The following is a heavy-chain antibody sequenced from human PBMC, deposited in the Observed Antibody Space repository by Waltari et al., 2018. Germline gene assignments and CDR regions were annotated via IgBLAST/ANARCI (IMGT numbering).Heavy chain of an antibody. Sequence: QVQLQESGPGLVKPSQTLSLTCTVSGGSISSGDYYWSWIRQPPGKGLEWIGYIYYSGSTHYNPSLKSRVTISVDTSKNQFSLKLSSVTAADTAVYYCARDTRYCSSTSCDLNWFDPWGQGTLVTVSS. V-gene: IGHV4-30-4*08. CDR1: GGSISSGDYY. CDR3: ARDTRYCSSTSCDLNWFDP. CDR2: IYYSGST. J-gene: IGHJ5*02. D-gene: IGHD2-2*01.